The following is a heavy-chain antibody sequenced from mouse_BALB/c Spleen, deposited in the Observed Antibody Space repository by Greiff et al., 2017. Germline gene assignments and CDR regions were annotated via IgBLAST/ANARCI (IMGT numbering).Heavy chain of an antibody. CDR1: GFTFSSYA. CDR2: ISSGGST. V-gene: IGHV5-6-5*01. CDR3: ARGNDYDGYFDY. Sequence: EVQVVESGGGLVKPGGSLKLSCAASGFTFSSYAMSWVRQTPEKRLEWVASISSGGSTYYPDSVKGRFTISRDNARNILYLQMSSLRSEDTAMYYCARGNDYDGYFDYWGQGTTLTVSS. D-gene: IGHD2-4*01. J-gene: IGHJ2*01.